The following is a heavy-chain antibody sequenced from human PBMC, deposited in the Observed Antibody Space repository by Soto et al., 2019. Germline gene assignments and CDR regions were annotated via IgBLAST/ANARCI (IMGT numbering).Heavy chain of an antibody. CDR2: IKGDESER. D-gene: IGHD4-17*01. CDR1: GFTFSSYW. CDR3: RRASRAVTPDY. J-gene: IGHJ4*02. Sequence: EVHLVESGGGLVQPGGSPRLTCVASGFTFSSYWMSWVRQAPGKGLEWVATIKGDESERYYVDSVKGRFTISRDNAKNTLYLLMNGLRAEDTAMYVCRRASRAVTPDYWGQGTLVTVSS. V-gene: IGHV3-7*01.